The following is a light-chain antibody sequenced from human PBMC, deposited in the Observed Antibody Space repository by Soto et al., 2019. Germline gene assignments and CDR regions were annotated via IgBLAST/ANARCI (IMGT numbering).Light chain of an antibody. CDR1: GGFITNNY. CDR2: EDK. V-gene: IGLV6-57*02. Sequence: NFMLTQPHSVSGSPGETVTISCTASGGFITNNYVQWYQQRPGSAPTTVIYEDKQRSSWVPDRFSASFDTSSNSASLFISGLKAEDEADYYCQSYDFDNHVVFGGGTQLTVL. J-gene: IGLJ7*01. CDR3: QSYDFDNHVV.